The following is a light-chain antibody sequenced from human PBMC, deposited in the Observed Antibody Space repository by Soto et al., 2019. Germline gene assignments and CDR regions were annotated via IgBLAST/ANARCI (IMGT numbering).Light chain of an antibody. J-gene: IGLJ1*01. Sequence: QSALTQPRSVSGSPGQSVTISCTGTSSDVGGYNYVSWYQRHPGKAPKLIISGVTNRPSGVSDRFSGSKSGNTASLTISGLQAEDEADYYCSSFTSRFTFVFGTGTKVTVL. CDR2: GVT. CDR1: SSDVGGYNY. CDR3: SSFTSRFTFV. V-gene: IGLV2-11*01.